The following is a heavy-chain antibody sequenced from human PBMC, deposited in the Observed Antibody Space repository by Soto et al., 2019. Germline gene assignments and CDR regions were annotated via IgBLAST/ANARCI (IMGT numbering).Heavy chain of an antibody. D-gene: IGHD5-18*01. CDR3: ARRAYNYANMDV. J-gene: IGHJ6*02. V-gene: IGHV1-46*01. CDR1: GYTFTTYY. CDR2: INPSGGST. Sequence: QVQLVQSGAEVKKPGASVKVSCETSGYTFTTYYIHWVRLAPGQGLEWMGMINPSGGSTSYAQKFQCIVTMTRDTSTRTIYMELSSLRRDDTAIYYCARRAYNYANMDVWGQGTTVTVSS.